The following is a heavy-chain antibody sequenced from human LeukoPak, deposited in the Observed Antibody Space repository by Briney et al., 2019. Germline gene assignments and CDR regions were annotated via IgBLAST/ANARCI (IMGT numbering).Heavy chain of an antibody. V-gene: IGHV4-34*01. J-gene: IGHJ5*02. CDR2: INHSGST. CDR1: GGSFSGYY. D-gene: IGHD2-15*01. CDR3: ARARSRYNWFDP. Sequence: SETLSLTCAVYGGSFSGYYWSWIREPPGKGLEWIGEINHSGSTNYNPSLKSRVTISVDTSKNQFSLKLSSVTAADTAVYYCARARSRYNWFDPWGQGTLVTVSS.